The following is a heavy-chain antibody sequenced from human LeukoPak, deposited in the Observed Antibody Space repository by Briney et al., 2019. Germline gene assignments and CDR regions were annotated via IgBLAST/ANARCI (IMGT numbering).Heavy chain of an antibody. V-gene: IGHV3-74*01. Sequence: GGSLRLSCAASGFTFSNYWMHWVRQAPGKGLVWVSRINRDGRSTNYADSVKGRFTISRGNAKNTLYLQMNSLRAEDTAVYYCATRVVVITTGAFDIWGQGTMVTVSS. D-gene: IGHD3-22*01. CDR3: ATRVVVITTGAFDI. J-gene: IGHJ3*02. CDR2: INRDGRST. CDR1: GFTFSNYW.